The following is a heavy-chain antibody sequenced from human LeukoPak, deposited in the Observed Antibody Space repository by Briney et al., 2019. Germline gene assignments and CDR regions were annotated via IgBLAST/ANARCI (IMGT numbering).Heavy chain of an antibody. CDR2: IIPIFDTA. J-gene: IGHJ4*02. V-gene: IGHV1-69*13. CDR1: GGTFSSYA. CDR3: ERYEWLNDYGDYDNDY. D-gene: IGHD4-17*01. Sequence: GASVKVSXKASGGTFSSYAISWVRQAPGQGLEWMGGIIPIFDTANYAQKLKGSVTITADESTSIAYMELSSLRSEGTGVYFSERYEWLNDYGDYDNDYWGQGTLVAVSS.